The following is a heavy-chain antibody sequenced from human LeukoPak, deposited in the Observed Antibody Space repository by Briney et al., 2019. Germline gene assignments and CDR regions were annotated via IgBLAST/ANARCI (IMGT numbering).Heavy chain of an antibody. D-gene: IGHD4-23*01. J-gene: IGHJ4*02. CDR2: IKSKTAGGTT. CDR3: NTWTSGANSLFDN. Sequence: TGGSLRLSCAASGFTFSNAWMTWVRQAPGKGLEWVGRIKSKTAGGTTDYAAPVEGRFTISRDDSKSTLYLQMNSVKTEDTAVYYCNTWTSGANSLFDNCGQGTLVTVSS. CDR1: GFTFSNAW. V-gene: IGHV3-15*01.